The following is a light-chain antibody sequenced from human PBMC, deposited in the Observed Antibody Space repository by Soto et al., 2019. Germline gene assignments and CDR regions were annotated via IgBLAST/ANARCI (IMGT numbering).Light chain of an antibody. CDR3: QQYYSIPPT. V-gene: IGKV4-1*01. CDR1: QSLLYSSNNKNH. Sequence: DIVMTQSPDSLAVSLGERATINCKSSQSLLYSSNNKNHLTWYQHKPGQPPKLLIYWASTRKSGVPDRFSGSGSGTDFTLTISSLQAEDVAVYYCQQYYSIPPTFGGGTKVEIK. CDR2: WAS. J-gene: IGKJ4*01.